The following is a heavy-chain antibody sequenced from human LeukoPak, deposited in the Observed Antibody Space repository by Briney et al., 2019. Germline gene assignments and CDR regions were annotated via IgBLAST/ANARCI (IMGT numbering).Heavy chain of an antibody. CDR3: ARLYYYGSGSYHLWFDP. Sequence: SETLSLTCTVSGGSIGSYYWSWIRQPPGKGLEWMGYIYYSGSTNYNPSLKSRVTISVDTSKNQFSLKLSSVTAADTAVYYCARLYYYGSGSYHLWFDPWGQGTLVTVSS. J-gene: IGHJ5*02. D-gene: IGHD3-10*01. CDR2: IYYSGST. V-gene: IGHV4-59*01. CDR1: GGSIGSYY.